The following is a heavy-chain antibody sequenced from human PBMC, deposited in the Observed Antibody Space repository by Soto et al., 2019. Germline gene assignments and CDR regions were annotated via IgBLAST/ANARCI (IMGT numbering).Heavy chain of an antibody. CDR2: IYPGDSDT. CDR3: ARQETYYYDSSGYSPNAFDI. D-gene: IGHD3-22*01. J-gene: IGHJ3*02. V-gene: IGHV5-51*01. CDR1: GYSFTSYW. Sequence: GESLKISCKGSGYSFTSYWIGWVRQMPGKGLEWMGIIYPGDSDTRYSPSFQGQVTISADKSINTAYLQWSSLKASDTAMYYCARQETYYYDSSGYSPNAFDIWGQGTMVTVSS.